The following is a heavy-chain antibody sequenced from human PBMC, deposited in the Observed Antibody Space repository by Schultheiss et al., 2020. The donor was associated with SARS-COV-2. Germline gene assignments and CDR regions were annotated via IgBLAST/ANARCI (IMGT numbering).Heavy chain of an antibody. J-gene: IGHJ5*02. Sequence: GGSLRLSCAASGFSFRSYAFHWVRQAPGKGLEWVAVILYDGNYKDYVDSVKGRFTISRGISRDTVYLQVNSLRLDDTAMYYCTKDAQSFGEAPNWFDPWGQGGLVTVSS. D-gene: IGHD3-10*01. CDR1: GFSFRSYA. CDR3: TKDAQSFGEAPNWFDP. CDR2: ILYDGNYK. V-gene: IGHV3-30*18.